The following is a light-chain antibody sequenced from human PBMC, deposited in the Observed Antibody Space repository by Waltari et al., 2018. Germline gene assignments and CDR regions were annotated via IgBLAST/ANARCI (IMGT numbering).Light chain of an antibody. Sequence: QERPGSSPKLSIYVNSNRPSVVPDRFSGSKSGTSASLAIAGLQSEDEAYYYCQSYDSSLSCSLFGGGTKLTVL. CDR3: QSYDSSLSCSL. CDR2: VNS. V-gene: IGLV1-40*01. J-gene: IGLJ2*01.